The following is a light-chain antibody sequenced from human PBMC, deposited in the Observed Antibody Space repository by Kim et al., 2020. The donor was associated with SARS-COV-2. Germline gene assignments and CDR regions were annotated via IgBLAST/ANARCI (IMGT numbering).Light chain of an antibody. J-gene: IGLJ2*01. CDR3: QSRNSGGNVV. V-gene: IGLV3-19*01. CDR1: SLRSYY. CDR2: GRN. Sequence: SSELTQDPAVSVALGQTVRITCQGDSLRSYYATWYHQKPRQAPVLVIYGRNNRPSGIPDRFSGSTSGNTASLTISGAQAEDEADFYCQSRNSGGNVVFGGGTKLTVL.